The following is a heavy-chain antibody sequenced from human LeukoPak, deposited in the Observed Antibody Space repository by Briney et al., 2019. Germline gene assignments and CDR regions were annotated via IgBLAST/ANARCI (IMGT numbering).Heavy chain of an antibody. Sequence: GGSLRLSCAASGFTFRSYGMHWVRQAPGKGLEWVAVIWSDGSNKYYADSVKGRFTISRDNSKNTLYLQMNSLRAEDTAVYYCARRRYSVYDFDYWGQGTLVTVSS. CDR3: ARRRYSVYDFDY. V-gene: IGHV3-33*01. CDR1: GFTFRSYG. D-gene: IGHD5/OR15-5a*01. CDR2: IWSDGSNK. J-gene: IGHJ4*02.